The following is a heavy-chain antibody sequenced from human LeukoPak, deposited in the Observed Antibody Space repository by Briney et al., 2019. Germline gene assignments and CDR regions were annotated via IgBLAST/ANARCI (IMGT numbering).Heavy chain of an antibody. V-gene: IGHV3-23*01. Sequence: GGSLRLSCVVSGFTFSSYSMSWVRQAPGKGPEWVSGVSGSGGYKYYAESVKGRFIISRDNSKSTLYLQMNSLRAEDTAVYYCAPLAVATKDIDYWGQGTLVTVSS. D-gene: IGHD6-19*01. CDR2: VSGSGGYK. J-gene: IGHJ4*02. CDR1: GFTFSSYS. CDR3: APLAVATKDIDY.